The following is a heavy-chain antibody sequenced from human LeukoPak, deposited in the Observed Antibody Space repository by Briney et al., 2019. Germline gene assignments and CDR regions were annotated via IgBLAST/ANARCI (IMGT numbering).Heavy chain of an antibody. CDR1: GFTFSTCD. CDR2: IRYDGSNK. J-gene: IGHJ4*02. V-gene: IGHV3-30*02. D-gene: IGHD1-1*01. Sequence: PGGSLRLSCAASGFTFSTCDMHWVRQAPGKGLEWVTFIRYDGSNKYYADSVKGRFTISRDNSKNTLYLQMIGLRHEDTAVYYCAKSYSWNDKTSDYWGQGTRVTVSS. CDR3: AKSYSWNDKTSDY.